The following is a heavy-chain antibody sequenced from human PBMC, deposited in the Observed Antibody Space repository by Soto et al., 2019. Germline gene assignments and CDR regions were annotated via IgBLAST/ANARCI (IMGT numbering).Heavy chain of an antibody. CDR1: GFTFSNAW. CDR2: IKSKTDGGTT. CDR3: TRSGPTVDDAFDI. J-gene: IGHJ3*02. D-gene: IGHD4-17*01. V-gene: IGHV3-15*01. Sequence: PGGSLRLSCAASGFTFSNAWMSWVRQAPGKGLEWVSRIKSKTDGGTTDYAAPVKGRFTISRDDSKNTLYLQMNSLKTEDTAVYYCTRSGPTVDDAFDIWGQGTMVTVSS.